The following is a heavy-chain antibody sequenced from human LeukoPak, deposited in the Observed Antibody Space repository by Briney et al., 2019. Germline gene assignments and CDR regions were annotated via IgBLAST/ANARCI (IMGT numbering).Heavy chain of an antibody. CDR2: IYSGGST. Sequence: GGSLRLSCAASGFTVSSNYMSWVRQAPGKGLEWVSVIYSGGSTYYADSVKGRFTISRDNSKNTLYLQMNSLRAEDTAVYYCARDQTRGSYYYGMDVWGQATTVTASS. V-gene: IGHV3-66*01. D-gene: IGHD1-26*01. CDR3: ARDQTRGSYYYGMDV. J-gene: IGHJ6*02. CDR1: GFTVSSNY.